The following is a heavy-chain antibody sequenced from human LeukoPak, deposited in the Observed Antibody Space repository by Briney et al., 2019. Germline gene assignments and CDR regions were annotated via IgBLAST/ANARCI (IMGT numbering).Heavy chain of an antibody. CDR2: IYYSGST. Sequence: SETLSLTCSVSGGSISSYYWSWIRQPPGKGLEWIGYIYYSGSTKYNPSLKSRVTMSVDTPKNQSSLKLTSVTAADTAVYYCARDASYYDSSGYYRALGYWGQGALVTVSS. V-gene: IGHV4-59*01. CDR1: GGSISSYY. J-gene: IGHJ4*02. D-gene: IGHD3-22*01. CDR3: ARDASYYDSSGYYRALGY.